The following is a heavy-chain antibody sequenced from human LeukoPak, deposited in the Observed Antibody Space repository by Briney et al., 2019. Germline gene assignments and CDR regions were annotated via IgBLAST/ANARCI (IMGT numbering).Heavy chain of an antibody. CDR2: ISAYNGNT. J-gene: IGHJ3*02. CDR3: ACPSGWSYAFDI. V-gene: IGHV1-18*01. Sequence: GASVKVSCKASGYTFTSYGISWVRQAPGQGLEWMGWISAYNGNTNYAQKLQGRVTMTTDTSTSTDYMELRSLRADDTAVYYCACPSGWSYAFDIWGQGTMVTVSS. CDR1: GYTFTSYG. D-gene: IGHD6-19*01.